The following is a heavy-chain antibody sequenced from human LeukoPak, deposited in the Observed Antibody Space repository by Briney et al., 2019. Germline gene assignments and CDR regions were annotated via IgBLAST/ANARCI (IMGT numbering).Heavy chain of an antibody. J-gene: IGHJ6*03. CDR2: INHSGGT. D-gene: IGHD3-3*01. V-gene: IGHV4-34*01. CDR3: AREEISDDFWSDYPPVGYMDV. CDR1: GGSFSDYY. Sequence: SETLSLTCAVYGGSFSDYYWSWIRQPPGKGLEWIGEINHSGGTNYNPSLKSRVTISVDTSKNQFSLKLSSVTAADTALYYCAREEISDDFWSDYPPVGYMDVWGKGIPVTVSS.